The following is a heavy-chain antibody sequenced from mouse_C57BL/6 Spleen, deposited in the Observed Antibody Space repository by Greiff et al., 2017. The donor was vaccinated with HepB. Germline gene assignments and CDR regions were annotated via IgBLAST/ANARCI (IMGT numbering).Heavy chain of an antibody. CDR1: GFTFTDYY. CDR3: ARYTVSLMDC. J-gene: IGHJ4*01. V-gene: IGHV7-3*01. Sequence: EVKLVESGGGLVQPGGSLSLSCAASGFTFTDYYMSWVRQPPGKALEWLGFIRNKANGYTTEYSASVKGRFTISRDNSQSILYLQMNALRAEDSATYYCARYTVSLMDCWGQGTSVTVSS. CDR2: IRNKANGYTT.